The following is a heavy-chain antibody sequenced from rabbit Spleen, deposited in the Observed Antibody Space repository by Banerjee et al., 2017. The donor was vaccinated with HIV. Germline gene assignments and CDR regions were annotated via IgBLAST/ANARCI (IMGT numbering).Heavy chain of an antibody. V-gene: IGHV1S45*01. D-gene: IGHD1-1*01. CDR2: IYTVSTATT. J-gene: IGHJ4*01. CDR3: ARDLVGVIGWNFYL. CDR1: GFSFSSGYW. Sequence: QEQLVESGGGLVQPTGSLTLTCKASGFSFSSGYWICWVRQAPGKGLEWIGCIYTVSTATTDYARWAKGRFTISRTSSTTVTLRMTSLTAADRATYFCARDLVGVIGWNFYLWGPGTLVTVS.